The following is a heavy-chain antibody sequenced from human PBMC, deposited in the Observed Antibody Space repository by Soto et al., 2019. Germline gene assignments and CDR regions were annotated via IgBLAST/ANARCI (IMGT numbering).Heavy chain of an antibody. J-gene: IGHJ4*02. CDR3: AKVTSCRSSSCYSYFDS. Sequence: EVQLVESGGGLVQPGGSLRLSCAASGFTLSNYWMHWARQAPGKGLVWVSRISSDGSSTNYADSVKGRFTISRDNDKKTMHLKINSLRAEDTAVYSCAKVTSCRSSSCYSYFDSWGQGTLVTVSS. V-gene: IGHV3-74*01. D-gene: IGHD2-2*01. CDR1: GFTLSNYW. CDR2: ISSDGSST.